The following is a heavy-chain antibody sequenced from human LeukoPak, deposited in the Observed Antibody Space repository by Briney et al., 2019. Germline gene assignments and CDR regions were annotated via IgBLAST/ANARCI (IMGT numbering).Heavy chain of an antibody. CDR1: GFTFSSCA. V-gene: IGHV3-23*01. Sequence: GGSLRLSCAASGFTFSSCAMSWVRQAPGKGLEWVSAISGSGGTAYYADSLKGRFTISRDNSNNTLSLQMNSLRAEDTAVYYCARDLYCSSTSCYPRYFQHWGQGTLVTVSS. CDR2: ISGSGGTA. J-gene: IGHJ1*01. D-gene: IGHD2-2*01. CDR3: ARDLYCSSTSCYPRYFQH.